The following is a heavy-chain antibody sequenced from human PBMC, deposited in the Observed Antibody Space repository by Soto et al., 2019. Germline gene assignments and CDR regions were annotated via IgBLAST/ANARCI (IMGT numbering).Heavy chain of an antibody. CDR2: IKQDGSEK. Sequence: EVQLVESGGGLVQPGGSLRLSCAASGFTFSSYWMSWVRQAPGKGLEWVANIKQDGSEKYYVDSVKGRFTISRDNAKNLLDLQMNSLRAEDTAVYYWARDPGVTSSGRYYYGMDVWGQGTTVTVSS. D-gene: IGHD6-25*01. CDR1: GFTFSSYW. J-gene: IGHJ6*02. V-gene: IGHV3-7*04. CDR3: ARDPGVTSSGRYYYGMDV.